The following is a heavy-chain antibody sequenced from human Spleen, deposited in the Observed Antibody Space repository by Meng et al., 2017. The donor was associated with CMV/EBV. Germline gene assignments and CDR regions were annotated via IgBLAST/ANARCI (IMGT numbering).Heavy chain of an antibody. CDR1: GFTFSSYW. D-gene: IGHD5-18*01. CDR2: IKQDGSEK. Sequence: GESMKISCAASGFTFSSYWMSWVRQAPGKGLEWVANIKQDGSEKYYMDSVKGRFTISRDNAKNSLYLQMNSLRAEDTAVYYCARGASSQWIQLWSLYYYYGMDVWGQGTTVTVSS. CDR3: ARGASSQWIQLWSLYYYYGMDV. J-gene: IGHJ6*02. V-gene: IGHV3-7*01.